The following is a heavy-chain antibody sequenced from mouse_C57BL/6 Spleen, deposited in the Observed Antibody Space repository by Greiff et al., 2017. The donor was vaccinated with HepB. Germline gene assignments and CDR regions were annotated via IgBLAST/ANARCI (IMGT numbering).Heavy chain of an antibody. Sequence: VQLQQPGAELVKPGASVKMSCKASGYTFTSYWITWVKQRPGQGLEWIGDIYPGSGSTNYNEKFKSKATLTVDTSSSTAYMQLSSLTSEDSAVYYCARLGGYYDYDDFDYWGQGTTLTVSS. D-gene: IGHD2-4*01. CDR1: GYTFTSYW. V-gene: IGHV1-55*01. CDR3: ARLGGYYDYDDFDY. J-gene: IGHJ2*01. CDR2: IYPGSGST.